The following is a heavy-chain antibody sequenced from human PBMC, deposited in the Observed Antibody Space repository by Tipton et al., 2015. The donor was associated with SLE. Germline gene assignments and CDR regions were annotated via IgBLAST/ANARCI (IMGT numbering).Heavy chain of an antibody. Sequence: TLSLTCTVSGGSISSYYWSWIRQPAGKGLEWIGRIYTSGSTNYNPSLKSRVTISVDTSKNQFSLKLSSVTAADTAVYYCARSEEYYDILTGYPHSDAFDIWGQGTMVTVSS. CDR1: GGSISSYY. D-gene: IGHD3-9*01. V-gene: IGHV4-4*07. CDR2: IYTSGST. J-gene: IGHJ3*02. CDR3: ARSEEYYDILTGYPHSDAFDI.